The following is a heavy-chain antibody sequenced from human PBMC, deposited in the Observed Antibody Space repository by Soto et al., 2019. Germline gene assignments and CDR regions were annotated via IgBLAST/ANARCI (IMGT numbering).Heavy chain of an antibody. CDR2: IYYSGST. Sequence: RSESRSLTCTVSGRSITSSTYYWGWLRQPPGKGLEWIGSIYYSGSTYYNPSLKSRVTISVDTSKNQFSLKLSSVTAADTAVYYCARHGPTPVGPFDYWGQGTLVTVSS. J-gene: IGHJ4*02. CDR3: ARHGPTPVGPFDY. CDR1: GRSITSSTYY. V-gene: IGHV4-39*01. D-gene: IGHD1-26*01.